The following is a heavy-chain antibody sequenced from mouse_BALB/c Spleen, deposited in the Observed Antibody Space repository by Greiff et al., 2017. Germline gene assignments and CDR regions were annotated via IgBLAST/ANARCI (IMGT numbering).Heavy chain of an antibody. CDR1: GFTFSDYY. CDR2: ISDGGSYT. D-gene: IGHD2-14*01. V-gene: IGHV5-4*02. J-gene: IGHJ3*01. CDR3: ARDGEVRQTWFAY. Sequence: DVMLVESGGGLVKPGGSLKLSCAASGFTFSDYYMYWVRQTPEKRLEWVATISDGGSYTYYPDSVKGRFTISRDNAKNNLYLQMSSLKSEDTAMYYCARDGEVRQTWFAYWGQGTLVTVSA.